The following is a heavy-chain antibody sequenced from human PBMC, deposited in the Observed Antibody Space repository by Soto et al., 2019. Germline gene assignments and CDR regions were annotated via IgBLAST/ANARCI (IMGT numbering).Heavy chain of an antibody. D-gene: IGHD3-10*01. J-gene: IGHJ4*02. CDR1: GYTFTSYG. CDR2: ISAHNGNT. V-gene: IGHV1-18*01. Sequence: QVHLVQSGAEVKKPGASVKVSCKASGYTFTSYGITWVRQAPGQGLEWMGWISAHNGNTDYAKKLQGRVIVTRDTSTSTAYMELRSLRSDDTAVYYCARGRYGGYWGQVALVTVSS. CDR3: ARGRYGGY.